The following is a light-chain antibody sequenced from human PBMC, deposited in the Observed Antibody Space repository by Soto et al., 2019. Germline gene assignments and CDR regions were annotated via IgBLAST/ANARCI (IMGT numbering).Light chain of an antibody. CDR2: EVT. Sequence: QSALTQPASVSGSPGQSITISCTGTSSDVGGYNYVSWYQRHPGKAPKIIIYEVTNRPSGVSNRFSGSKSGNTASLTITGLQAEDESDYYCQSYDSSLSGLVFGTGTKLTVL. CDR3: QSYDSSLSGLV. V-gene: IGLV2-14*01. CDR1: SSDVGGYNY. J-gene: IGLJ1*01.